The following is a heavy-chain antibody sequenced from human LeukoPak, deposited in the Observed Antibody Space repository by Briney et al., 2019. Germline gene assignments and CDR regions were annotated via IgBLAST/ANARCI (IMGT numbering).Heavy chain of an antibody. CDR2: TSAHNGNI. CDR1: GYTFTNYG. D-gene: IGHD2-15*01. V-gene: IGHV1-18*01. Sequence: GASVKVSCKASGYTFTNYGISWVRQAPGQGLEWMGWTSAHNGNIMYAQNLQGRVTMTTDTSTSTAYMELRSLRSDDTAVYYCARDLFVVAFDYWGQGTLVTVSS. CDR3: ARDLFVVAFDY. J-gene: IGHJ4*02.